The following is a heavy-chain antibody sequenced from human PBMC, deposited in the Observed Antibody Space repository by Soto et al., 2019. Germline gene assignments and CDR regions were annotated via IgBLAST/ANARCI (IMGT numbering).Heavy chain of an antibody. Sequence: NPSETLSLTCAVYGGSFSGYYWSWIRQPPGKGLEWIGEINHSGSTNYNPSLKSRVTISVDTSKNQFSLKMSSVTAADTAVYYCARVVTKTTYDIYYYYGMDVWGQGTTVTVSS. CDR1: GGSFSGYY. V-gene: IGHV4-34*01. CDR3: ARVVTKTTYDIYYYYGMDV. J-gene: IGHJ6*02. CDR2: INHSGST. D-gene: IGHD3-22*01.